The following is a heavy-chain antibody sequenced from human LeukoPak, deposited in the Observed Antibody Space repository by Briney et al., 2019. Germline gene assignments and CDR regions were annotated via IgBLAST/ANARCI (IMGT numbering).Heavy chain of an antibody. CDR2: ISSSSSYI. V-gene: IGHV3-21*01. J-gene: IGHJ4*02. CDR1: GFTFSSYS. Sequence: GGSLRLSCAASGFTFSSYSMNWVRQAPGKGLEWVSSISSSSSYIYYADSVKGRFTISRDNAKNSLYLQMNSLRAEDTAVYYCAGEGISSYGSSGYYQDYFDHWGQGTLVTVSS. D-gene: IGHD3-22*01. CDR3: AGEGISSYGSSGYYQDYFDH.